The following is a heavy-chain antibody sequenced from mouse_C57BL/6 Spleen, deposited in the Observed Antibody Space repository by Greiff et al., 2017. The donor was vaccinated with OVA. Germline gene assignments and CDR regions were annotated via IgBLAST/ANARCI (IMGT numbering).Heavy chain of an antibody. V-gene: IGHV5-6*02. Sequence: EVKVVESGGDLVKPGGSLKLSCAASGFTFSSYGMSWVRQTPDKRLEWVATISSGGSYTYYPDSVKGRFTISRDNAKNTLYLQMSSLKSEDTAMYYCARRGSNWYFDVWGTGTTVTVSS. CDR3: ARRGSNWYFDV. J-gene: IGHJ1*03. CDR1: GFTFSSYG. CDR2: ISSGGSYT.